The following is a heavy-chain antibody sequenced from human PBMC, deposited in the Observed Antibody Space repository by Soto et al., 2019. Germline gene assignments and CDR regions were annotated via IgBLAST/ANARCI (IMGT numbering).Heavy chain of an antibody. CDR3: ARDPGYLRDSRQGYDAFDI. J-gene: IGHJ3*02. CDR1: GGSFSGYY. CDR2: INHSGST. V-gene: IGHV4-34*01. D-gene: IGHD6-13*01. Sequence: SETLSLTCAVYGGSFSGYYWSWIRQPPGKGLEWIGEINHSGSTNYNPSLKSRVTISVDTSKNQFSLKLSSVTAADTAVYYCARDPGYLRDSRQGYDAFDIWGQGTMVTVSS.